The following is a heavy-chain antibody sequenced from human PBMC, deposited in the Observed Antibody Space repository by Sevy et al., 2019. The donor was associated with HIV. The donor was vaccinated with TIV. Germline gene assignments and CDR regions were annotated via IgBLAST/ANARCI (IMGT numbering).Heavy chain of an antibody. V-gene: IGHV1-69*13. D-gene: IGHD5-18*01. CDR3: ARVAGYSYGLYYYGMDV. Sequence: SVKVSCKASGRTFSSYAISWVRQAPGQGLEWMGGIIPIFGTADYAQKFQGRITITADESTSTAYMELSSLRSEDTAVYYCARVAGYSYGLYYYGMDVWGQGTTVTVFS. CDR1: GRTFSSYA. CDR2: IIPIFGTA. J-gene: IGHJ6*02.